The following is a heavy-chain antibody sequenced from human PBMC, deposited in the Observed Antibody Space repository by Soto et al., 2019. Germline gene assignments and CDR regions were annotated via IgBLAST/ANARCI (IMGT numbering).Heavy chain of an antibody. CDR2: ISAYNGNT. Sequence: QVQLVQSGAEVKKPGASVKVSCKASGYTFTSYGISWVRQAPGQGLEWMGWISAYNGNTNFAQKLQGRVTMTTETSTSTAYMELRSLRSDDTAVYYCARDREYHWSCNWFDPWGQGTLVTVSS. CDR3: ARDREYHWSCNWFDP. CDR1: GYTFTSYG. J-gene: IGHJ5*02. V-gene: IGHV1-18*01. D-gene: IGHD1-20*01.